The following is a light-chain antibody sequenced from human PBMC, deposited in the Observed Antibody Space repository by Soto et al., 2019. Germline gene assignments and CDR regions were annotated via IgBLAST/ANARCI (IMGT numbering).Light chain of an antibody. J-gene: IGKJ4*01. V-gene: IGKV1-9*01. CDR3: QHHYNYTFLT. CDR1: QGISSY. CDR2: AAS. Sequence: DIQLTQSPSILSASVGDRVTITCRASQGISSYLAWYQQKPGKAPKLLIYAASTLQSGVPSRLSGSGSGTEFNLTNSSLLTNDFFTSYCQHHYNYTFLTFGRGTKVEIK.